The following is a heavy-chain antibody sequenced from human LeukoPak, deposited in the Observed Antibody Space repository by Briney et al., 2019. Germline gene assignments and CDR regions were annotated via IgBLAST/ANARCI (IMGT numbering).Heavy chain of an antibody. D-gene: IGHD2-2*01. CDR2: IYHDGST. V-gene: IGHV4-4*02. J-gene: IGHJ4*02. Sequence: SETLSLTCAVSGGSISSSDWWSWVRQPPGKGLEWIGEIYHDGSTNYNPSLKSRVTISVDTSKNQFSLKLSSVTAADTAVYYCARLRYCSSTSCYQDWGQGTLDTVSS. CDR3: ARLRYCSSTSCYQD. CDR1: GGSISSSDW.